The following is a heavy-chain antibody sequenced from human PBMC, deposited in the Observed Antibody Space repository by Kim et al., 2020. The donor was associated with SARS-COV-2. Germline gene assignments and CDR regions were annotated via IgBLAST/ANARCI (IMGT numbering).Heavy chain of an antibody. V-gene: IGHV5-51*01. CDR1: GYSFTSYW. J-gene: IGHJ4*02. CDR2: IYPGDSDT. Sequence: GESLKISCKGSGYSFTSYWIGWVRQMPGKGLEWMGIIYPGDSDTRYSPSFQGQVTISADKSISTAYLQWSSLKASDTAMYYCARLASRMTTVTSIDYWGQGTLVTVSS. CDR3: ARLASRMTTVTSIDY. D-gene: IGHD4-17*01.